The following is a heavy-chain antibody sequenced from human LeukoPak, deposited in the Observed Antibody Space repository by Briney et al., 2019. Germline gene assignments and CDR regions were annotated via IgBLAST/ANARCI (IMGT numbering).Heavy chain of an antibody. D-gene: IGHD3-22*01. Sequence: GGSLRLSCAASGFMFNSYAMSWVRQAPGKGLEWVSGTTSGGDTYYAASVRGRFTITRDNSKNTLYLRMNSLRAEDTAVYYCSKTNGDYYDTYGCYNDYWGQGALVTVSS. V-gene: IGHV3-23*01. J-gene: IGHJ4*02. CDR1: GFMFNSYA. CDR3: SKTNGDYYDTYGCYNDY. CDR2: TTSGGDT.